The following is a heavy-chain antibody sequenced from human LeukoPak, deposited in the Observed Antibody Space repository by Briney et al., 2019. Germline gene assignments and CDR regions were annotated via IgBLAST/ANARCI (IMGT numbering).Heavy chain of an antibody. V-gene: IGHV4-31*03. J-gene: IGHJ6*02. CDR1: GGSLSSGGYY. Sequence: PSQTLSLTCTVSGGSLSSGGYYWRWLRQHPGKGLEWIGYIYYSGSTYYNPSLKSRVTISVDTSKNQFSLKLSSVTAADTAVYYCARAETVKYYYGMDVWGQGTTVTVSS. CDR3: ARAETVKYYYGMDV. CDR2: IYYSGST. D-gene: IGHD4-11*01.